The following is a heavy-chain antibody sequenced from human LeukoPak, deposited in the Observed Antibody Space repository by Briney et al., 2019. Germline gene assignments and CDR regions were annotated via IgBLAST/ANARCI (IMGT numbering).Heavy chain of an antibody. CDR2: IYHSGST. V-gene: IGHV4-38-2*02. CDR1: GYSISSGYY. D-gene: IGHD3-22*01. CDR3: ARDREYYYDSSGPRPFDY. Sequence: PSETLSLTCTVSGYSISSGYYWGWIRQPPGKGLEWIGSIYHSGSTYYNPSLKSRVTISVDTSKNQFSLKLSSVTAADTAVYYCARDREYYYDSSGPRPFDYWGQGTLVTVSS. J-gene: IGHJ4*02.